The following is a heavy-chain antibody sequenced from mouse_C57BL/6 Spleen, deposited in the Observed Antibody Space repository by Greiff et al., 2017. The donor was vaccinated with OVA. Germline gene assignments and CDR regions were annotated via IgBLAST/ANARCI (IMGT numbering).Heavy chain of an antibody. J-gene: IGHJ3*01. D-gene: IGHD1-1*01. V-gene: IGHV1-80*01. CDR3: ARRLYYGSSPGFAY. CDR1: GYAFSSYW. CDR2: IYPGDGDT. Sequence: VQLQQSGAELVKPGASVKISCKASGYAFSSYWMNWVKQRPGKGLEWIGQIYPGDGDTNYNGKFKGKATLTADKSSSTAYMQLRSLTSEDSAVYFCARRLYYGSSPGFAYWGKGTLVTVSA.